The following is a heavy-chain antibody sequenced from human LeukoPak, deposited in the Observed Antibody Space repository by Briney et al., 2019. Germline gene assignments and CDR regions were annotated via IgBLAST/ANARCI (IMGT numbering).Heavy chain of an antibody. V-gene: IGHV3-21*01. D-gene: IGHD3-16*01. CDR3: ARDLPGYDYVWGSSPPVPDDY. Sequence: GGSLRLSCAASGFTFSSYSMNWVRQAPGKGLEGVSSISSSSSYIYYADSVKGRFTISRDNAKNSLYLQMNSLRAEDTAVYYCARDLPGYDYVWGSSPPVPDDYWGKGTLVTVSS. CDR1: GFTFSSYS. J-gene: IGHJ4*02. CDR2: ISSSSSYI.